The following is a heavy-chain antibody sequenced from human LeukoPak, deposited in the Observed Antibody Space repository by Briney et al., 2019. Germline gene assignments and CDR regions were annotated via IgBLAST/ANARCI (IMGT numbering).Heavy chain of an antibody. CDR2: ISSSSSTI. Sequence: GGSLRLSCAASGFTFSSYSMNWVRQAPGKGLEWVSYISSSSSTIYYADSVKGRFTIPRDNAKNSLYLQMNSLRAEDTAVYYCARAKSLSSGWYSYWGQGTLVTVSS. CDR3: ARAKSLSSGWYSY. CDR1: GFTFSSYS. V-gene: IGHV3-48*04. D-gene: IGHD6-19*01. J-gene: IGHJ4*02.